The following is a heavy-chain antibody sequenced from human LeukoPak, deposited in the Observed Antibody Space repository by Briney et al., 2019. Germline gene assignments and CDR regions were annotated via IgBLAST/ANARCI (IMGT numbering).Heavy chain of an antibody. CDR2: IYYGGST. CDR1: GGSMSTYY. V-gene: IGHV4-59*12. D-gene: IGHD6-13*01. Sequence: SETLSLTCNVSGGSMSTYYWSWIRQPPGKGLEWIGCIYYGGSTNYNPSLKSRVTISVDTSKNQFSLKLSSVTAADTAVYYCARVYYSSSYDYWYFDLWGRGTLVTVSS. CDR3: ARVYYSSSYDYWYFDL. J-gene: IGHJ2*01.